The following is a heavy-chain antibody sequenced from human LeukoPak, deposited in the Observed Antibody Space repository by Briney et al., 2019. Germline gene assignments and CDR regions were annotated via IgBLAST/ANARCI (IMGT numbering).Heavy chain of an antibody. D-gene: IGHD3-10*01. V-gene: IGHV4-39*07. CDR2: IYYSGST. J-gene: IGHJ5*02. Sequence: KPSETLSLTCTVSGGSISSSSYYWGCIRQPPGKGLECIGSIYYSGSTYYNPSLKSRVTISVDTSKNQFSLKLSSVTAADTAVYYCARDLGASQGPFGLDPRGQGTLVTVSS. CDR1: GGSISSSSYY. CDR3: ARDLGASQGPFGLDP.